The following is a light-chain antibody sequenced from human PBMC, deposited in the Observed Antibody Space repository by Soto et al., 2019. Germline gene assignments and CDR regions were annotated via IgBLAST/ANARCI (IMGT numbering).Light chain of an antibody. J-gene: IGKJ1*01. V-gene: IGKV3-11*01. CDR3: QQYDNWPRR. CDR2: DAS. CDR1: QSVSSY. Sequence: ENVVRQSPATLSLSPGERATLSCRASQSVSSYLAWYQQKPGQAPRLLIYDASNRATGIPARFSGSGSGTEFTLTISSLQSEDFAIDYCQQYDNWPRRFGHGTMVDIK.